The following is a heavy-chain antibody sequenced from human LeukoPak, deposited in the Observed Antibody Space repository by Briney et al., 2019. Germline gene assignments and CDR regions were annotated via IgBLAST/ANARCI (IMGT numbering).Heavy chain of an antibody. Sequence: SETLSLTCTVSGGSISSYYWSWIRQPPGKGLEWIGDIYYSGSTNYNPSLKSRVTISVDRSKNQFSLKLSSVTAADTAVYYCARDSYYYGSGSYPPYFDYWGQGTLVTVSS. J-gene: IGHJ4*02. CDR2: IYYSGST. CDR1: GGSISSYY. D-gene: IGHD3-10*01. CDR3: ARDSYYYGSGSYPPYFDY. V-gene: IGHV4-59*12.